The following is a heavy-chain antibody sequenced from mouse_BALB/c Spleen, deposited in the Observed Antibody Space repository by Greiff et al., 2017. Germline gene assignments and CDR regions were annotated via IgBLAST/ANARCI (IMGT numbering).Heavy chain of an antibody. CDR2: IYPGDGDT. CDR3: ARGGNYGSLDY. D-gene: IGHD1-1*01. CDR1: GYTFTSYW. Sequence: VQLQQSGAELARPGASVKLSCKASGYTFTSYWMQWVKQRPGQGLEWIGAIYPGDGDTRYTQKFKGKATLTADKSSSTAYMQLSSLASEDSAVYYCARGGNYGSLDYWGQGTTLTVSS. J-gene: IGHJ2*01. V-gene: IGHV1-87*01.